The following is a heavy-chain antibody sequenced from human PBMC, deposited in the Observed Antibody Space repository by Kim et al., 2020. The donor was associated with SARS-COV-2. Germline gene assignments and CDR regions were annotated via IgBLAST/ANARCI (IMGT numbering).Heavy chain of an antibody. Sequence: SETLSLICTVSGGSFSSYHWSWIRQSAGKGLEWIGRIHASGRTNYNPSLKSRLTMSVDTSKHQMSLKLSSVTAADTAMYYCVRQVHGADRRFDYWGQGIPVTVSS. CDR3: VRQVHGADRRFDY. D-gene: IGHD3-10*01. CDR2: IHASGRT. CDR1: GGSFSSYH. J-gene: IGHJ4*02. V-gene: IGHV4-4*07.